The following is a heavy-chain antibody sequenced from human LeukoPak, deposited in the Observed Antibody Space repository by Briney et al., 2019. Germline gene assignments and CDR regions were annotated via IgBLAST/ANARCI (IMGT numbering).Heavy chain of an antibody. D-gene: IGHD1-1*01. CDR2: ISYDGSNK. V-gene: IGHV3-30*18. CDR3: AKGSSGT. CDR1: GFTLSSYG. J-gene: IGHJ4*02. Sequence: PGRSLRLPCAASGFTLSSYGMHWVRQAPGKGLEWVAVISYDGSNKYYADSVKGRFTISRDNSKNTLYLQMNSLRAEDTAVYYCAKGSSGTWGQGTLVTVSS.